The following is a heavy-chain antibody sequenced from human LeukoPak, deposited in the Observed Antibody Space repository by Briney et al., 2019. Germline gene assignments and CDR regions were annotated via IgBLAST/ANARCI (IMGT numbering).Heavy chain of an antibody. CDR1: GFTFSSYG. D-gene: IGHD6-19*01. CDR3: AKDYYPTSSGWYTTTNWFDP. V-gene: IGHV3-23*01. J-gene: IGHJ5*02. Sequence: GGSLRLSCAASGFTFSSYGMHWVRQAPGKGLEWVSAISGSGGSTYYADSVKGRFTISRDNSKNTLYLQMNSLRAEDTAVYYCAKDYYPTSSGWYTTTNWFDPWGQGTLVTVSS. CDR2: ISGSGGST.